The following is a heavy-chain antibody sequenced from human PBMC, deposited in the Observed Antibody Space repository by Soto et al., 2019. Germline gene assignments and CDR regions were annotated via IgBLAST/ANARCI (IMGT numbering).Heavy chain of an antibody. V-gene: IGHV3-23*01. CDR2: ITGSGGRT. Sequence: EVQLLESGGGLVQPGGSLRLPCAASGFTFSNYAMTWVRQAPGRGLEWVSSITGSGGRTYYADSVKGRFTISRDNSKNTLFLQMNSLRAEDTAVFYCARLRDSSYLGYWGQGTLVTVSS. D-gene: IGHD3-22*01. CDR1: GFTFSNYA. CDR3: ARLRDSSYLGY. J-gene: IGHJ4*02.